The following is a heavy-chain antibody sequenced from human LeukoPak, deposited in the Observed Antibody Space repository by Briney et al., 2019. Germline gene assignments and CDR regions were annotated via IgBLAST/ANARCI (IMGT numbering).Heavy chain of an antibody. CDR2: IYTSGST. CDR3: ARGRGYSYGYHFDY. CDR1: GGSISSGSYY. J-gene: IGHJ4*02. D-gene: IGHD5-18*01. Sequence: PSQTLSLTCTVSGGSISSGSYYRSWIRQPAGKGLEWIGRIYTSGSTNYNPSLKSRVTISVDTSKNQFSLKLSSVTAADTAVYYCARGRGYSYGYHFDYWGQGTLVTVSS. V-gene: IGHV4-61*02.